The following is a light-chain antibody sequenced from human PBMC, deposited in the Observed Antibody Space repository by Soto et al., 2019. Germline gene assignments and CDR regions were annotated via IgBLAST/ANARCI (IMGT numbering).Light chain of an antibody. CDR2: GAS. J-gene: IGKJ4*01. Sequence: EIVMTQSPVTLSVSPGERATRSCRASQSVGRNLAWYQQKPGQAPRLLIYGASTRATGIPAWFSGSGSETDFMLTISSLQSEDFAVYYCQQYTSWPLTFGGGTKVDIK. CDR3: QQYTSWPLT. V-gene: IGKV3-15*01. CDR1: QSVGRN.